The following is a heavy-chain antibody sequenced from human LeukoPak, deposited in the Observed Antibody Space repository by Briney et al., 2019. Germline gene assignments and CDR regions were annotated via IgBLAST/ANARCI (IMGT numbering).Heavy chain of an antibody. CDR1: GYTFTGYY. V-gene: IGHV1-18*04. CDR3: ARDGVAVVFDY. D-gene: IGHD6-19*01. J-gene: IGHJ4*02. Sequence: GASVKVSCKASGYTFTGYYMHWVRQAPGQGLEWMGWISAYNGNTNYAQKLQGRVTMTTDTSTSTAYMELRSLRSDDTAVYYCARDGVAVVFDYWGQGTLVTVSS. CDR2: ISAYNGNT.